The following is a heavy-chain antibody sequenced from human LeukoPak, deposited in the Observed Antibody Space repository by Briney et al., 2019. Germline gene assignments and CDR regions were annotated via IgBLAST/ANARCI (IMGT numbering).Heavy chain of an antibody. CDR1: GYTLTSYG. CDR2: ISAYNGNT. Sequence: GASVKVSCKASGYTLTSYGISWVRQAPGQGLEWMGWISAYNGNTNYAQKLLGRVTMTTDTSTSTAYMELRSLRSDDTAVYYCARDQRVSEQPPEEFDYWGQGTLVTVSS. CDR3: ARDQRVSEQPPEEFDY. D-gene: IGHD1-14*01. J-gene: IGHJ4*02. V-gene: IGHV1-18*01.